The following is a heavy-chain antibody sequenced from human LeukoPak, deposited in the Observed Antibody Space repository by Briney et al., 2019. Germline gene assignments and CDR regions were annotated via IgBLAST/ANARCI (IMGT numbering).Heavy chain of an antibody. J-gene: IGHJ4*02. CDR3: ARHGYDTGNYQAHFDY. CDR2: ISSSGTT. Sequence: SETLSLTCTVSGGSTSRYYWNWIRQPAGKGLEWIGRISSSGTTNYNPSLTGRVTVSVDTSKNQISLKLSSVTAADTAVYYCARHGYDTGNYQAHFDYWGQGTLVTVSS. D-gene: IGHD3-9*01. CDR1: GGSTSRYY. V-gene: IGHV4-4*07.